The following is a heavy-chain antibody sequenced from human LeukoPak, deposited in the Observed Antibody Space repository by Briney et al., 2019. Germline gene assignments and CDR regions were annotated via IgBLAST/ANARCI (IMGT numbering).Heavy chain of an antibody. Sequence: GGSLRLSCAASGFTFSSYERNWVRQAPGKGLEWVSNISSSGSTINYADSVKGRFTISRDNAKNALYLQMNSLRAEVTAVFYCARETRFAFDIWPQRTMVTVSS. CDR3: ARETRFAFDI. CDR1: GFTFSSYE. J-gene: IGHJ3*02. CDR2: ISSSGSTI. V-gene: IGHV3-48*03.